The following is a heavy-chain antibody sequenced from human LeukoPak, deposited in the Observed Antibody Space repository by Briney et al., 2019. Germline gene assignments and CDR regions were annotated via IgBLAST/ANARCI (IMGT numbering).Heavy chain of an antibody. CDR3: ARASGDSSGYYYALSNDAFDI. V-gene: IGHV4-39*01. D-gene: IGHD3-22*01. J-gene: IGHJ3*02. CDR1: GGSISSSNYY. CDR2: IFYSGST. Sequence: SETLSLTCIVSGGSISSSNYYCGWIRQPPGKGLEWFGSIFYSGSTYYISSLKSRVTISVDTSKNQFSLKLSSVTAADTAVYYCARASGDSSGYYYALSNDAFDIWGQGTMVTVSS.